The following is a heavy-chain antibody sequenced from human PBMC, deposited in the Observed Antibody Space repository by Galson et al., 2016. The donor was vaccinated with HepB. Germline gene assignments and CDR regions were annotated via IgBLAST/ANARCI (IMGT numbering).Heavy chain of an antibody. CDR1: GFTFNNYG. CDR2: IWFDGIKK. J-gene: IGHJ3*01. V-gene: IGHV3-33*08. Sequence: SLRLSCAASGFTFNNYGMTWVRQAPGKGLEWLAVIWFDGIKKYYADSVKGRFTISRDGSQTTVYLQMSSLRAEDTAVYYCARQIGGHCSGGTCSYDAFDVWGQGTLVTVSS. CDR3: ARQIGGHCSGGTCSYDAFDV. D-gene: IGHD2-15*01.